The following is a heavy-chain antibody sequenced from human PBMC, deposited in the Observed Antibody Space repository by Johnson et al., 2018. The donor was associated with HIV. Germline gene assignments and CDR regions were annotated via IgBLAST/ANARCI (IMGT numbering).Heavy chain of an antibody. Sequence: VQLVESGGGVVQPGRSLRLSCAASGFTFSSYAMHWVRQAPGKGLEWVAVISYDGSNKYYADSVKDRFTISRDNSKNTLYLQMHSLRAEDTAVYYCAKRAQLGTAWYVNAFDIWGQGTMVTVSS. D-gene: IGHD3-16*01. CDR2: ISYDGSNK. V-gene: IGHV3-30-3*02. CDR3: AKRAQLGTAWYVNAFDI. CDR1: GFTFSSYA. J-gene: IGHJ3*02.